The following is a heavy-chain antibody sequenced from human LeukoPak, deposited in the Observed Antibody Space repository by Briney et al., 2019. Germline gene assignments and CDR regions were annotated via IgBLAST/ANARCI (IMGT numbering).Heavy chain of an antibody. CDR1: GFTFSNYG. CDR3: AKVVAVGYYFDY. D-gene: IGHD2-15*01. Sequence: GGSLRLSCAASGFTFSNYGMHWVRQAPGKGLEWVAFIRYDGSNKYYADSVKGRFTISRDNSKNTLYLQMNSLRAVDTAVYYCAKVVAVGYYFDYWGQGTLVTVSS. CDR2: IRYDGSNK. V-gene: IGHV3-30*02. J-gene: IGHJ4*02.